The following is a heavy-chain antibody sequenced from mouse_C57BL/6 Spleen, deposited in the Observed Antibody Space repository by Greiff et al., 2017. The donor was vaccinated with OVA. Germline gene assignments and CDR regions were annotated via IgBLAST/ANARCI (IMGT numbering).Heavy chain of an antibody. CDR3: TREYYYGSSYEYFDY. CDR2: IYPGNSDT. Sequence: EVQLQQSGTVLARPGASVKMSCKTSGYTFTSYWMHWVKQRPGQGLEWIGAIYPGNSDTSYNQKFKGKAKLTAVTSASTAYMELSSLTNEDSAVYYCTREYYYGSSYEYFDYWGQGTTLTVSS. D-gene: IGHD1-1*01. CDR1: GYTFTSYW. J-gene: IGHJ2*01. V-gene: IGHV1-5*01.